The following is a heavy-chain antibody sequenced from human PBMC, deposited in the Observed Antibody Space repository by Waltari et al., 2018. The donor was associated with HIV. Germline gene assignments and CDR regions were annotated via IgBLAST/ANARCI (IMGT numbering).Heavy chain of an antibody. J-gene: IGHJ1*01. Sequence: LVQSASEVREPGASGTPSCHASRTTFTTNYLYLPRQAPGPGLAWMGRNNPASGDTTYSHTCQGRVTMTRDTASASTYMELTRLTSADTATYFCARGEDVTLTHLTPGFRLQFWGQGSLVVVSS. CDR1: RTTFTTNY. CDR3: ARGEDVTLTHLTPGFRLQF. D-gene: IGHD1-26*01. CDR2: NNPASGDT. V-gene: IGHV1-2*06.